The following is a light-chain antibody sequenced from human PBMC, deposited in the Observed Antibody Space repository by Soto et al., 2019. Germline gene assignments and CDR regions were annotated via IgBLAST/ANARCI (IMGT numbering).Light chain of an antibody. CDR1: QNILSN. J-gene: IGKJ5*01. Sequence: EIVMTQSPATLSVSTGERATLSCRASQNILSNLAWYQQKPGQAPRLLIYGASTRATGIPARFSGSGSGTEFTLTISSLQSEDFEIYYCQQYNNWPITFGQGTRLEIK. CDR2: GAS. CDR3: QQYNNWPIT. V-gene: IGKV3-15*01.